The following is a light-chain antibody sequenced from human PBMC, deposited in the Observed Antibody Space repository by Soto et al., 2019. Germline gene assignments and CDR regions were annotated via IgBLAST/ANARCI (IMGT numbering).Light chain of an antibody. J-gene: IGKJ1*01. CDR2: DAS. Sequence: DIQMTQSPSTLPASVGDRVTITFRASQSISSWLAWYQQKPGKAPKLLIYDASSLESGVPSRFSGSGSGTEFTLTISSLQPDDFATYYCQQYNSQWTFGQGTNVDI. CDR3: QQYNSQWT. CDR1: QSISSW. V-gene: IGKV1-5*01.